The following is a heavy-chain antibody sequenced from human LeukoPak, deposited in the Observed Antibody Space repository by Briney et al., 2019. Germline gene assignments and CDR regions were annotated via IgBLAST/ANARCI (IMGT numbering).Heavy chain of an antibody. CDR3: ARVSGGYSYGYSPFDP. CDR2: IYYSGSI. D-gene: IGHD5-18*01. V-gene: IGHV4-59*01. J-gene: IGHJ5*02. CDR1: GGSISSYY. Sequence: PSETLSLTCTVSGGSISSYYWSWIRQPPGKGLEWIGYIYYSGSINYNPSLKSRVTISVDTSKNQFSLKLSSVTAADTAVYYCARVSGGYSYGYSPFDPWGQGTLVTVSS.